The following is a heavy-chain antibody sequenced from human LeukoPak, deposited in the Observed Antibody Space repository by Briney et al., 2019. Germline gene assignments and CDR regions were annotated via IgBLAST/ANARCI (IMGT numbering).Heavy chain of an antibody. D-gene: IGHD3-3*01. V-gene: IGHV4-34*01. CDR2: INHSGST. Sequence: PSETLSLTCAVYGGSFSGYYWSWIRQPPGKGLEWIGEINHSGSTNYNPSLKSRVTISVDTSKNQFSLKLSSVTAADTAVYYCARGQNHDFWSGYYTGSASAPTMD. CDR1: GGSFSGYY. J-gene: IGHJ6*03. CDR3: ARGQNHDFWSGYYTGSASAPTMD.